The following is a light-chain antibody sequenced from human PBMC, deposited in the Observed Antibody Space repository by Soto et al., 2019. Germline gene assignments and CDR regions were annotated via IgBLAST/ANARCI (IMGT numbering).Light chain of an antibody. J-gene: IGLJ3*02. CDR1: TGAVTSGHY. V-gene: IGLV7-46*01. CDR2: DTS. CDR3: LLSASGARV. Sequence: QAVVTQEPSLTVSPGGTVTLTCGSSTGAVTSGHYPYWFQQKPGQAPRTLIYDTSNTYSWTPARFSGSLLGGKAALTLSGAQPEDEAGYYCLLSASGARVFGGGTQLTVL.